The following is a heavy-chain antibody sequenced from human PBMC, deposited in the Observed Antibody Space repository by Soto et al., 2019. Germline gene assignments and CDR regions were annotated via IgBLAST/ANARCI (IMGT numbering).Heavy chain of an antibody. CDR1: GGSISSSSYY. J-gene: IGHJ6*02. CDR3: AIQLCYDSSGFEGGGMDV. CDR2: IYYSGST. D-gene: IGHD3-22*01. Sequence: SETLSLTCTVSGGSISSSSYYWGWIRQPPGKGLGWIGSIYYSGSTYYNPSLKSRVTISVDTSKNQFSLKLSSVTAADVAVYYCAIQLCYDSSGFEGGGMDVWGQGTTVTVSS. V-gene: IGHV4-39*01.